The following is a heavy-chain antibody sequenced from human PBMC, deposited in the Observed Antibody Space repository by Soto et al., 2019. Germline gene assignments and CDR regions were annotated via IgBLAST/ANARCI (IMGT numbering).Heavy chain of an antibody. Sequence: QVQLVESGGGVVQPGRSLRLSCAASGFTFSSYGMHWVRQAPGKGLEWVAVISYDGSNKYYADSVKGRFTISRDNSKNTLYLQMNSLRAEDTAVYYCAKDRYYYDSSGYYGFDYWGQGTLGTVSS. CDR2: ISYDGSNK. V-gene: IGHV3-30*18. J-gene: IGHJ4*02. CDR3: AKDRYYYDSSGYYGFDY. D-gene: IGHD3-22*01. CDR1: GFTFSSYG.